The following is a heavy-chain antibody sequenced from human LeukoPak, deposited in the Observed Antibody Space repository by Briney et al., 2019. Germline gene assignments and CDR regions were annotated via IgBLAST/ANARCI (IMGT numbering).Heavy chain of an antibody. Sequence: ASVKVSCKASGYTFTGYYMHWVRQAPGQGLEWMGWINPNSGGTNYAQKFQGRVTMTRDTSISTAYMELSRLRSDDTAVYYCAREFRDSSGYYPDVFDIWGKGTMATVSS. CDR3: AREFRDSSGYYPDVFDI. D-gene: IGHD3-22*01. J-gene: IGHJ3*02. V-gene: IGHV1-2*02. CDR1: GYTFTGYY. CDR2: INPNSGGT.